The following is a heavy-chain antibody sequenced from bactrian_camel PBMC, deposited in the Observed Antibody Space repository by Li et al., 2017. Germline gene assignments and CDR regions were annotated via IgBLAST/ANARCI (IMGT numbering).Heavy chain of an antibody. D-gene: IGHD1*01. V-gene: IGHV3S60*01. CDR1: GFTLERDD. Sequence: HVQLVESGGDLVQPGGSLRLSCAASGFTLERDDVGWFRQAPGKECVLVSSIESDGTTVYSDSAKGRFAISRDSNKKTVFLQMNSLKPEDTAVYYCASVGSRFRLVSRCSRGYKDSRFLKRWGQGTQVTVS. CDR3: ASVGSRFRLVSRCSRGYKDSRFLKR. CDR2: IESDGTT. J-gene: IGHJ4*01.